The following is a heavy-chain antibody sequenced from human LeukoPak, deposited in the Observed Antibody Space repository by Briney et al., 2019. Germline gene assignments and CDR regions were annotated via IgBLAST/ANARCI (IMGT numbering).Heavy chain of an antibody. Sequence: SGPTLVKLTQILTLTFTFSGFSRSTNEVGVGWIRQPPGKALEWLALIYWDDDKRYSPYLKTRLTITKDTSKNQVVLTMTNMDPVDTATYYCAHGPGRGIPAAHWCQGTLVTVSS. CDR1: GFSRSTNEVG. V-gene: IGHV2-5*02. J-gene: IGHJ4*02. CDR2: IYWDDDK. CDR3: AHGPGRGIPAAH. D-gene: IGHD3-10*01.